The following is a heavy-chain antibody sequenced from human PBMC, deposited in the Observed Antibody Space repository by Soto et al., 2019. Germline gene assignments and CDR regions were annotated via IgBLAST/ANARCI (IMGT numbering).Heavy chain of an antibody. CDR2: IFNSESA. CDR1: GDSISSYF. V-gene: IGHV4-59*01. Sequence: TVSGDSISSYFWSWIRQPPGKGLEWIGYIFNSESASYNPSLKSRVTISVDTSKNQLSLKLSSVTAADTAVYYCARGTSGWYYDYWGQGTQVTVSS. CDR3: ARGTSGWYYDY. D-gene: IGHD6-19*01. J-gene: IGHJ4*02.